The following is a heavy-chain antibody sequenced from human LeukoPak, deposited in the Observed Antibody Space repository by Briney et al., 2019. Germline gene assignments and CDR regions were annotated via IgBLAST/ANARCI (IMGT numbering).Heavy chain of an antibody. CDR1: GYTFTNYY. CDR2: IVPDTGGA. Sequence: ASVTVSCKTSGYTFTNYYVHWVRQAPGQGLEWMGYIVPDTGGADYDQRFQGRVTMTRDKSISTVYMELSNLTSDDTAVYYCSTEDKYCSGANCGKYWGQGTLVTVSS. CDR3: STEDKYCSGANCGKY. D-gene: IGHD2-15*01. V-gene: IGHV1-2*02. J-gene: IGHJ4*02.